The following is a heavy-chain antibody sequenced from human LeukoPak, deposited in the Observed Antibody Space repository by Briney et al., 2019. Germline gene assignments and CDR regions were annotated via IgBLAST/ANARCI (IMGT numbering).Heavy chain of an antibody. CDR3: ARGSTIFGVRPNWFDP. J-gene: IGHJ5*02. Sequence: ASVKVSCKASGYTFTSYGINWVRQATGQGLEWMGWMNPNSGNTGYAQKFQGRVTITRNTSISTAYMELSSLRSEDTAVYYCARGSTIFGVRPNWFDPWGQGTLVTVSS. V-gene: IGHV1-8*03. D-gene: IGHD3-3*01. CDR2: MNPNSGNT. CDR1: GYTFTSYG.